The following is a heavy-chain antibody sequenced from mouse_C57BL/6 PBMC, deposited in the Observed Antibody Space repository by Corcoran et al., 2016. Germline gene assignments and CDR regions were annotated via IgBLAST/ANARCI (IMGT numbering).Heavy chain of an antibody. V-gene: IGHV1-18*01. J-gene: IGHJ3*01. CDR2: INPNNGGT. CDR1: GYTFTDYN. Sequence: EVQLQQSGPELVKPGASVKIPCKASGYTFTDYNMDWVTQRHGKSLEWIGDINPNNGGTIYNQKFKGKATLTVDKSSSTAYMERRSLTSEDTAVYYCARWETTGVGAYWGQGTLVTVSA. CDR3: ARWETTGVGAY. D-gene: IGHD1-1*01.